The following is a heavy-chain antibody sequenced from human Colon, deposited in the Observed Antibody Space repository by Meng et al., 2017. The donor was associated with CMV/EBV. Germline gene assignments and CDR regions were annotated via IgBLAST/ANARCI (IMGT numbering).Heavy chain of an antibody. CDR1: GFTFSSYG. CDR2: IRYDGSTI. CDR3: AQSLDPVTPRYFYHGMDI. D-gene: IGHD3-16*01. J-gene: IGHJ6*02. V-gene: IGHV3-30*02. Sequence: GESLKISCAASGFTFSSYGLHWVRQTPGKGLEWVAFIRYDGSTIYYGDSVKGRLTISRDNSKNTLFLEMNSLRVEDTAVYYCAQSLDPVTPRYFYHGMDIWGQGTTVTVSS.